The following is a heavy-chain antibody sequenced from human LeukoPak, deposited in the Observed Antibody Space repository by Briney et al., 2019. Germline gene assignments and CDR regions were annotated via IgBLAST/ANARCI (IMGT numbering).Heavy chain of an antibody. CDR1: GYTFTSYY. CDR2: INPSGGRT. V-gene: IGHV1-46*01. Sequence: AASVKVSCKASGYTFTSYYMYWVRQAPGQGLEWMGIINPSGGRTSYAQKFQGRVTMTRDMSTSTVYMELSSLRSEDTAVYYCARDSSLSTYYYYMDVWGKGTTVTVSS. CDR3: ARDSSLSTYYYYMDV. J-gene: IGHJ6*03.